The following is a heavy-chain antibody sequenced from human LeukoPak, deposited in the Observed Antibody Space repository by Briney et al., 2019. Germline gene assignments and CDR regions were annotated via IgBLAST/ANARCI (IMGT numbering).Heavy chain of an antibody. CDR2: IYPGDSDT. CDR3: ARHDYVWGSYRPFDY. V-gene: IGHV5-51*01. J-gene: IGHJ4*02. D-gene: IGHD3-16*02. Sequence: GESLKISXKGSGYSFTSYWIGWVRQMPGKGLEWMGIIYPGDSDTIYSPSFQGQVTISADKSISTAYLQWSSLKASDTAMYYCARHDYVWGSYRPFDYWGQGTLVTVSS. CDR1: GYSFTSYW.